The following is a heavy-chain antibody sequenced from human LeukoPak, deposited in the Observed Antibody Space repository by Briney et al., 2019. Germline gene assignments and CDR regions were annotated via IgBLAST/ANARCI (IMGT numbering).Heavy chain of an antibody. J-gene: IGHJ4*02. CDR2: INPSGGST. Sequence: GGSVKVSCKASGYTFTSYYMHWVRQAPGQGLEWMGIINPSGGSTSYAQKFQGRVTMTRDMSTSTVYMELSSLRSEDTAVYYCARVREMRTVTPYYFDYWGQGTLVTVSS. D-gene: IGHD4-17*01. CDR1: GYTFTSYY. V-gene: IGHV1-46*01. CDR3: ARVREMRTVTPYYFDY.